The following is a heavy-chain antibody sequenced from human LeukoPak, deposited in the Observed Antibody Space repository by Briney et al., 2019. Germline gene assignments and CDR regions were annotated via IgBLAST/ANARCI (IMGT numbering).Heavy chain of an antibody. J-gene: IGHJ6*02. D-gene: IGHD2-2*02. CDR3: ARDRRPVVVPAAIRHTPGMDV. V-gene: IGHV4-34*01. Sequence: PSETLSLTCAVYGGSFSGYYWSWIRQPPGKGLEWIGEINHSGSTNYNPSLKSRVTISVDTSKNQFSLKLSSVTAADTAVYYCARDRRPVVVPAAIRHTPGMDVWGQGTTVTVSS. CDR1: GGSFSGYY. CDR2: INHSGST.